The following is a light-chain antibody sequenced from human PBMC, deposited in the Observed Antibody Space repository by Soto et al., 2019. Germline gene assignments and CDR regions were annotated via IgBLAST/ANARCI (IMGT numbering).Light chain of an antibody. J-gene: IGKJ5*01. CDR1: QSVGSY. Sequence: EIVLTQSPATLSLSPGERATLSCRASQSVGSYLAWYQQKPGQAPRLLIYDASNRATGIPARFSGSGSGTDFTLTISSLEPEDFAVYYCQQRSNWPPITFGRGTRMEIK. V-gene: IGKV3-11*01. CDR2: DAS. CDR3: QQRSNWPPIT.